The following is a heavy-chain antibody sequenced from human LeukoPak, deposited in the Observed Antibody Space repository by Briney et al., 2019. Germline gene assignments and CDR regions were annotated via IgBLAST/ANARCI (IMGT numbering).Heavy chain of an antibody. J-gene: IGHJ4*02. CDR2: ISGSGGST. V-gene: IGHV3-23*01. D-gene: IGHD4-17*01. Sequence: GGSLRLSCAASGFTFSDHSMDWVRQAPGKGLEWVSAISGSGGSTYYADSVKGRFTISRDNSKNTLYLQMNSLRAEDTAVYYCAKRYGDYGEVGYWGQGTLVTVSS. CDR1: GFTFSDHS. CDR3: AKRYGDYGEVGY.